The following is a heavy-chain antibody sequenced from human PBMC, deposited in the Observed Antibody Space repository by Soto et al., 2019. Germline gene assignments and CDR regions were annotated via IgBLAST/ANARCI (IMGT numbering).Heavy chain of an antibody. CDR2: INAGNGNT. V-gene: IGHV1-3*01. Sequence: ASVKVSCKASGYTFTSYAMHWVRQAPGQRLEWMGWINAGNGNTKYSKKFQGRVTITRDTSASTAYMELSSLSSEDTAVYYCARGIAPYYFDYWGQGTLVTVSS. CDR1: GYTFTSYA. CDR3: ARGIAPYYFDY. J-gene: IGHJ4*02. D-gene: IGHD6-13*01.